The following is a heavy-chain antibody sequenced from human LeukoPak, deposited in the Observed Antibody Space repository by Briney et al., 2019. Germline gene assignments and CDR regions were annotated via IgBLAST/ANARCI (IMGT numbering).Heavy chain of an antibody. J-gene: IGHJ6*03. Sequence: PGGSLRLSCAASGFTFNSYPMHWVRQAPGKGLEWVAYIRYDGSNKNYADSVKGRFTISRDNSRDTLYLQMSSLRAEDTAVYYCTRVEETATTAAIIRKYSYYYYYMDVWGKGNTVTVSS. CDR2: IRYDGSNK. CDR3: TRVEETATTAAIIRKYSYYYYYMDV. CDR1: GFTFNSYP. V-gene: IGHV3-30*02. D-gene: IGHD4-11*01.